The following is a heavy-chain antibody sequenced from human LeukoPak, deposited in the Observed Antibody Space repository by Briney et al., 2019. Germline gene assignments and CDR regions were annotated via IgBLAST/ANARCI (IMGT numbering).Heavy chain of an antibody. CDR3: ARLVQGSGYDSAVAGTYYFDY. Sequence: SETLCLTCAVYGWTFSGYYWSWIRQPPGKGLECIGEINHSGSTNYNPSLKSQVTISVDTSKNQFSLKLSSVTAADTAVYYCARLVQGSGYDSAVAGTYYFDYWGQGTLVTVSS. J-gene: IGHJ4*02. V-gene: IGHV4-34*01. D-gene: IGHD6-19*01. CDR2: INHSGST. CDR1: GWTFSGYY.